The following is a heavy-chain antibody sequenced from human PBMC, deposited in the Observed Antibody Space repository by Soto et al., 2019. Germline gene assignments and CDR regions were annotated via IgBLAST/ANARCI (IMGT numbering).Heavy chain of an antibody. CDR2: TYYRSKWYN. J-gene: IGHJ4*02. V-gene: IGHV6-1*01. D-gene: IGHD6-19*01. Sequence: PSQTLSLTCAISGDSVSSNSAAWNWIRQSPSRGLEWLGRTYYRSKWYNDYAVSVKSRITINPDTSKNQFSLQLNSVTPEDTAVYYCARDSRNGRPVSSGWSYDYWGQGTLVTVSS. CDR3: ARDSRNGRPVSSGWSYDY. CDR1: GDSVSSNSAA.